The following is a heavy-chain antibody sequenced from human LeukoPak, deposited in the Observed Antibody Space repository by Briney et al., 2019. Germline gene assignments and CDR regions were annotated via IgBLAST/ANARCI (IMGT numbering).Heavy chain of an antibody. Sequence: RVSCKASGGTFSSYAIRWVRQAPGQGVEWMGGIIPIFGTANYAQKFQGRVTINADEYTRTAYTEISSLRSEDTAVYYCARISYDFWSGYLYYYYYYYMDVWGKGTTVTVSS. J-gene: IGHJ6*03. CDR1: GGTFSSYA. CDR2: IIPIFGTA. D-gene: IGHD3-3*01. CDR3: ARISYDFWSGYLYYYYYYYMDV. V-gene: IGHV1-69*01.